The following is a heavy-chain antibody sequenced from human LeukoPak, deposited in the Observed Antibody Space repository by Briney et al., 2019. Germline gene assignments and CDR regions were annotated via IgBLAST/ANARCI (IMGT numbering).Heavy chain of an antibody. Sequence: PGGSLRLSCAASGFSFEDHAMQWVRQVPGKGLEWVSGISWNSVSIGYAKSVQGRFIISRDNARSSLYLQMNSLRPEDTAFYYCIEDMDPTLTKRPGYFDKWGQGTMVTVSS. CDR2: ISWNSVSI. CDR1: GFSFEDHA. CDR3: IEDMDPTLTKRPGYFDK. D-gene: IGHD1-14*01. J-gene: IGHJ3*02. V-gene: IGHV3-9*01.